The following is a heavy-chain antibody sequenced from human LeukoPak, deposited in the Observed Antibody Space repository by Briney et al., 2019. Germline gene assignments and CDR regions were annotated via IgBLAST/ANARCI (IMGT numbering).Heavy chain of an antibody. J-gene: IGHJ4*02. CDR2: MNPSGGST. CDR1: GYTFTGYY. CDR3: ARGRTVNTRWYPYEY. Sequence: ASVKVSCKASGYTFTGYYMHWVRQAPGQGLEWMGVMNPSGGSTSYAQRFQGRVTMTRDTSTSTVYMELSSLISDDTAVYYCARGRTVNTRWYPYEYWGQGTLVTVSS. D-gene: IGHD6-13*01. V-gene: IGHV1-46*01.